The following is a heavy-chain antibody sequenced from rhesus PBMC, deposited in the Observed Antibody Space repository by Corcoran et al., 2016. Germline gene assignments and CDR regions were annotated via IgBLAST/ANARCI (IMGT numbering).Heavy chain of an antibody. D-gene: IGHD3-16*01. Sequence: QVQLQESGPGLVKPSETLSLTCAVSGGSISSNYWSWIRQSPGKGLGWIGYIYGGSGSTSYNPSLMSRVTISTDTSKNQFSLKLSSVTAADTAVYFCARYSYGGSYPFDDWGQGVLVTVSS. J-gene: IGHJ4*01. CDR3: ARYSYGGSYPFDD. CDR1: GGSISSNY. CDR2: IYGGSGST. V-gene: IGHV4-147*01.